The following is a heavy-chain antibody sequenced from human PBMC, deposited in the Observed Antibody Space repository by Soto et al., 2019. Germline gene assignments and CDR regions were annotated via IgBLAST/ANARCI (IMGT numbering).Heavy chain of an antibody. CDR1: GFTFSSYG. CDR3: ARDFEVLLWFGACDY. CDR2: IWYDGSNK. Sequence: QVQLVESGGGVVQPGRSLRLSCAASGFTFSSYGMHWVRQDPGKGLEWVAVIWYDGSNKYYADSVKGRFTISRDNSKNTLYLQMNSRRAEDTAVYYCARDFEVLLWFGACDYWGQGPLVTISS. V-gene: IGHV3-33*01. D-gene: IGHD3-10*01. J-gene: IGHJ4*02.